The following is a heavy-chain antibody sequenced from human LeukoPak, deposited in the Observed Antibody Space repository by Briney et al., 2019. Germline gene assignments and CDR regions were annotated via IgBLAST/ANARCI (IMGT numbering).Heavy chain of an antibody. CDR2: MNPNSGNT. CDR1: GYTFTGYY. V-gene: IGHV1-8*03. Sequence: GASVKVSCKASGYTFTGYYIHWVRQATGQGLEWMGWMNPNSGNTGYAQKFQGRVTITRNTSISTAYMELSSLRSEDTAVYYCARGLYGDYLKHGPKYYYYMDVWGKGTTVTVSS. J-gene: IGHJ6*03. D-gene: IGHD4-17*01. CDR3: ARGLYGDYLKHGPKYYYYMDV.